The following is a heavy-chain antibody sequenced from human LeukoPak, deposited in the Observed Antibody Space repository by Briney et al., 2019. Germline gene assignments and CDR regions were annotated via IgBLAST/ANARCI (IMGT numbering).Heavy chain of an antibody. D-gene: IGHD1-1*01. CDR1: GYTFTGYY. Sequence: ASVKVSCKASGYTFTGYYMHWVRQAPGQGLEWMGWISAYNGNTNYAQKFQGRVTMTRDTSITTAYMELSSLRSDDTAVYYCARDASWKPLDYWGQGTLVTVSS. J-gene: IGHJ4*02. V-gene: IGHV1-2*02. CDR2: ISAYNGNT. CDR3: ARDASWKPLDY.